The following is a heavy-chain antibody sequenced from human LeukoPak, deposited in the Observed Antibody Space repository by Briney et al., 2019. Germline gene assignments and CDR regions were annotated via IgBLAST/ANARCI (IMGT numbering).Heavy chain of an antibody. Sequence: GGSLRLSCAASGFTFDDYAMHWVRQAPGKGLEWVSGISWNSGSIGYADSVKGRFTISRDNAKNSLYLQMNSLRAEDTALYYCTTDPTALFTMIVDAFDYWGQGTLVTVSS. CDR2: ISWNSGSI. CDR3: TTDPTALFTMIVDAFDY. V-gene: IGHV3-9*01. J-gene: IGHJ4*02. D-gene: IGHD3-22*01. CDR1: GFTFDDYA.